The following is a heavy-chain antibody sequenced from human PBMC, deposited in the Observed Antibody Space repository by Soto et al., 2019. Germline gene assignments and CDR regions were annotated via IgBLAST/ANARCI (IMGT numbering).Heavy chain of an antibody. Sequence: QVQLVESGGGVVQPGMSLRLPCEAARFTFNNYAMHGVRKAPAKGLGGVAFISYDGNNIDNGDSVKGRFTLSRDSSKNTLYLHMSSLRADDTAVYYCARGSRLKWFGGPRGYHGLDVWGQGTTVAVSS. CDR3: ARGSRLKWFGGPRGYHGLDV. V-gene: IGHV3-30-3*01. CDR1: RFTFNNYA. J-gene: IGHJ6*01. D-gene: IGHD3-10*01. CDR2: ISYDGNNI.